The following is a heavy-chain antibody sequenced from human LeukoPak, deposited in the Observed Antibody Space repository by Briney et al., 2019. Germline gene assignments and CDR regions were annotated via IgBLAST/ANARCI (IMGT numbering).Heavy chain of an antibody. CDR3: ARVDDSSGYVDY. CDR2: IYYSGST. D-gene: IGHD3-22*01. Sequence: SQTLSLTCTVSGGSISSGDYYWSWIRQPPGKGLEWIGYIYYSGSTYYNPSLRSRVTISVDTSKNQFSLKLSSVTAADTAAYYCARVDDSSGYVDYWGQGTLVTVSS. V-gene: IGHV4-30-4*01. CDR1: GGSISSGDYY. J-gene: IGHJ4*02.